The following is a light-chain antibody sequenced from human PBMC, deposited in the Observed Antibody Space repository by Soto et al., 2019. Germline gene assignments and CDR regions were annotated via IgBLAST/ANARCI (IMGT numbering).Light chain of an antibody. J-gene: IGKJ4*01. Sequence: TQSPATLSVSPGARATLSCRASQRVNSNLAWYQQKPGQAPRLLIYGASSRATGIPDRFSGSGSGTDFTLTISRLEPEDFAMYYCQQYGYLVTFGGGTKVDIK. CDR1: QRVNSN. CDR3: QQYGYLVT. CDR2: GAS. V-gene: IGKV3-20*01.